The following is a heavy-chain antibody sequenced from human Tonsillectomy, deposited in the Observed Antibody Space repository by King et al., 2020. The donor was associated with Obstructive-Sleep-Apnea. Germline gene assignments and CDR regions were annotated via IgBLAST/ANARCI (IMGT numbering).Heavy chain of an antibody. D-gene: IGHD5-18*01. Sequence: VQLVESGGGLVQPGGSLRLSWAVSGFTVSSTYISWVRQAPGKGLEWVSTLFSGGATDYADAVKGRFTISRDTSKNTLYLQMNRLRAEDTAVYFCARGLGYSYGYSFDYWGQGTLVTVSS. CDR2: LFSGGAT. J-gene: IGHJ4*02. CDR1: GFTVSSTY. CDR3: ARGLGYSYGYSFDY. V-gene: IGHV3-66*01.